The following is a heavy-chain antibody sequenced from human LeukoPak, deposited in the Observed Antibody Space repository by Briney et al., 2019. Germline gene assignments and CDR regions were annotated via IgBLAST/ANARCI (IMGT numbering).Heavy chain of an antibody. Sequence: SETLSLTCTVSGGSISSSSYYWGWIRQPPGKGLEWIGSIYYSGSTYYNPSLKSRVTISVDTSKNQFSLKLSSVTAADTAVYYCARGRIGYSYGAGDYWGQGTLVTVSS. CDR3: ARGRIGYSYGAGDY. V-gene: IGHV4-39*07. CDR1: GGSISSSSYY. CDR2: IYYSGST. D-gene: IGHD5-18*01. J-gene: IGHJ4*02.